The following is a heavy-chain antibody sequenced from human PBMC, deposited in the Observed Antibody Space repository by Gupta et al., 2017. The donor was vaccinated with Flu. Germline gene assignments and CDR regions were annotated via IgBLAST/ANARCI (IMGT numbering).Heavy chain of an antibody. CDR2: IRRRIDGGTT. Sequence: ESGGALVKPVGSLRLSCAASGFTVTNAWMSWVRQAPGKGLEWVGRIRRRIDGGTTNYAAPVKDRFIISRDDSKNTVYLQMNSLNTEDTAVYYCTTGIAAGGGYYDYMDVWGIETTVTVSS. D-gene: IGHD6-13*01. CDR1: GFTVTNAW. CDR3: TTGIAAGGGYYDYMDV. V-gene: IGHV3-15*02. J-gene: IGHJ6*03.